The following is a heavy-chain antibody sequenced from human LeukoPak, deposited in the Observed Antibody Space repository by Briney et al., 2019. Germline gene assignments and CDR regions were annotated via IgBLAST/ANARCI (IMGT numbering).Heavy chain of an antibody. CDR1: GDSFSSNSAA. CDR3: ARAPLSGWNTRAGFDY. Sequence: SQTLSLTCAISGDSFSSNSAAWNWIRQSPSRGLEWLGRTYYRSKWYNDYAVSVKSRITINPATSKNQFSLQLNSVTPEDTAVYYCARAPLSGWNTRAGFDYWGQGTLVTVSS. CDR2: TYYRSKWYN. J-gene: IGHJ4*02. D-gene: IGHD1/OR15-1a*01. V-gene: IGHV6-1*01.